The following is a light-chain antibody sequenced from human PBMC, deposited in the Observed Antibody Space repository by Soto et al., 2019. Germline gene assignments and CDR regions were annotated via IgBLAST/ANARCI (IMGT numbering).Light chain of an antibody. Sequence: MTQSPATVSVSPGERATLSCRASQSVSSNLAWYQQKPGQAPSLLIYGASTRATGTPARFSGSGSGTDFTLTISSLQPEDFPVYSCQQYNNWPWTFGQGTKVDI. CDR2: GAS. J-gene: IGKJ1*01. CDR3: QQYNNWPWT. CDR1: QSVSSN. V-gene: IGKV3-15*01.